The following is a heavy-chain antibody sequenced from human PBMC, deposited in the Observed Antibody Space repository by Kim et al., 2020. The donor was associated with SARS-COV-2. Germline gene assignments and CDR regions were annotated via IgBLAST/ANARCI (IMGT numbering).Heavy chain of an antibody. V-gene: IGHV3-74*01. CDR3: VREFRGGDQL. CDR2: IRGDGSAT. CDR1: GFTFNNYW. J-gene: IGHJ4*02. Sequence: GGSLRLSCAASGFTFNNYWMHWVRQAPGMGLVYVSHIRGDGSATFYADSVRGRFTISRDNAKSTLFLQMNSLRPKDMGVYHCVREFRGGDQLWGQGTLVTVAS. D-gene: IGHD3-10*01.